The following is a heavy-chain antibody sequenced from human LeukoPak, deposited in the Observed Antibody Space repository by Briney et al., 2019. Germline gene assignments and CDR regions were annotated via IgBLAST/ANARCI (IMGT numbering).Heavy chain of an antibody. V-gene: IGHV1-18*01. CDR2: ISAYNGNT. Sequence: ASVKVSCTASGYTFTSYGISWVRQAPGQGLEWMGWISAYNGNTNYAQKLQGRVTMTTDTSTSTAYMELRSLRSDDTAVYYCARGSRIAVAVTRFDYWGQGTLVTVSS. J-gene: IGHJ4*02. CDR1: GYTFTSYG. D-gene: IGHD6-19*01. CDR3: ARGSRIAVAVTRFDY.